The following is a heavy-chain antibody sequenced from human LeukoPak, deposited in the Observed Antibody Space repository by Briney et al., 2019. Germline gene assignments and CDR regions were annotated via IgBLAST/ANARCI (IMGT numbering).Heavy chain of an antibody. CDR2: MYYSGST. CDR3: ARDLHGGNSFTFDWYFDL. Sequence: PSETLTLPCTVSGGSIRSYHWSWTRQPPGKGLEWIAYMYYSGSTNYNPSLKSRVTISVHTSKNQFSLKLSSVTAADTAVYYCARDLHGGNSFTFDWYFDLWGGGSLVTVSS. J-gene: IGHJ2*01. D-gene: IGHD4-23*01. V-gene: IGHV4-59*01. CDR1: GGSIRSYH.